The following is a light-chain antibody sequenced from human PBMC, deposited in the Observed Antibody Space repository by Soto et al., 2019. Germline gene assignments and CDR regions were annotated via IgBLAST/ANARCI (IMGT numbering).Light chain of an antibody. CDR1: QSVSNS. J-gene: IGKJ4*01. CDR2: DAS. V-gene: IGKV3-11*01. CDR3: QQRGDWPLT. Sequence: EIVLTQSPATVSLSPGERATLSCRASQSVSNSFAWYQQKPGQAPRLLIYDASNRATGIPARFSGSGSGTDFTLTISSLEPEDFAVYYCQQRGDWPLTFGGGTKLEIK.